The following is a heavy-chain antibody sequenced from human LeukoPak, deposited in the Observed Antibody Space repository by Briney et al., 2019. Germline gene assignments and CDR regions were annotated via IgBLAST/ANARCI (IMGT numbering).Heavy chain of an antibody. Sequence: GGSLRLSCEVSGFTFRSYWMSWVRQAPGKGLEWVANIKQDGTAKYYVDSVKGRFTISRDNAKNSLYLQMSSLRAEDTAVYYCVRDPHYDSGGYYWAFDNWSQGTLVTVSS. D-gene: IGHD3-22*01. CDR1: GFTFRSYW. CDR2: IKQDGTAK. V-gene: IGHV3-7*01. CDR3: VRDPHYDSGGYYWAFDN. J-gene: IGHJ4*02.